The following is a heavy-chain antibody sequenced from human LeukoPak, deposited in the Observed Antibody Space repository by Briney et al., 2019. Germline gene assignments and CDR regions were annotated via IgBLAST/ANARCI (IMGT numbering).Heavy chain of an antibody. J-gene: IGHJ3*02. D-gene: IGHD4-17*01. CDR3: ARGRLLTTVTTSSAFDI. CDR2: INHSGST. CDR1: GGSFSGYY. V-gene: IGHV4-34*01. Sequence: SETLSLTCAVYGGSFSGYYWSWIRQPPGKGLEWIGEINHSGSTNCNPSLKSRVTISVDTSKNQFSLKLSSVTAADTAVYYCARGRLLTTVTTSSAFDIWGQGTMVTVSS.